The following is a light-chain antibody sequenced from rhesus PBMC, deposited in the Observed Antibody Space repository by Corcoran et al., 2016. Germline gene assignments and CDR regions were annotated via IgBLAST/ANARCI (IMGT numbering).Light chain of an antibody. V-gene: IGKV3-42*01. Sequence: EVVMTQSPATLSLSPGERATLSCRASQSVSSNLAWYQQKPGQPPKLLIYAASRMATGIPDRFSGSGSGTEFTLTISSLEPEDVGVYYCQQDYSWPLTFGGGTKVELK. CDR3: QQDYSWPLT. CDR1: QSVSSN. CDR2: AAS. J-gene: IGKJ4*01.